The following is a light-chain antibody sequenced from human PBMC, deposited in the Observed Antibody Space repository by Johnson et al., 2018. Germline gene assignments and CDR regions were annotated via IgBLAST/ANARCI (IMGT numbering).Light chain of an antibody. CDR2: ENH. CDR1: SSNIGNNY. J-gene: IGLJ1*01. CDR3: GTWDSSLSAGNV. Sequence: QSVLTQPPSVSAAPGQKVTISCSGSSSNIGNNYVSWYQQLPGTAPKLLISENHNRPSVIPDRFSGSKSGTSATLRITGLQTGGAADYYCGTWDSSLSAGNVFVTGTKVTVL. V-gene: IGLV1-51*02.